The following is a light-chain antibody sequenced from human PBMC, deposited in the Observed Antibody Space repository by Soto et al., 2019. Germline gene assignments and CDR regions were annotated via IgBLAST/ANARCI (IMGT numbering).Light chain of an antibody. V-gene: IGKV1-33*01. CDR3: QQYEDLLPA. CDR1: KNINKY. Sequence: MTQLPTSLSASSSHRVRITCQASKNINKYLVWYQEKPGKAPKLRLSEASNLETGVPPRFSGGGSGTDFTFTISGLQPDDFATDYCQQYEDLLPAFGKGTGLEI. CDR2: EAS. J-gene: IGKJ5*01.